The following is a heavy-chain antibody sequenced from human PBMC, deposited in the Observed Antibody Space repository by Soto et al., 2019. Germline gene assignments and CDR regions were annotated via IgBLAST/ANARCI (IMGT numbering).Heavy chain of an antibody. CDR1: GFTFSSYS. V-gene: IGHV3-48*04. D-gene: IGHD6-6*01. Sequence: GGSLRLSCAASGFTFSSYSMNWVRQAPGKGLEWVSYISSSSSTIYYADSVKGRFTISRDNAKNSLYLQMNSLRAEDTAVYYCARDQDSSSPFGDYYYYGMDVWGQGTTVTVSS. CDR3: ARDQDSSSPFGDYYYYGMDV. J-gene: IGHJ6*02. CDR2: ISSSSSTI.